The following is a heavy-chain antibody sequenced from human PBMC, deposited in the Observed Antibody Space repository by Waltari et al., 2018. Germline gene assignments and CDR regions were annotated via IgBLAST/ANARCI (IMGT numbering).Heavy chain of an antibody. V-gene: IGHV4-59*11. CDR3: AREVRFGDHYYFDY. D-gene: IGHD4-17*01. J-gene: IGHJ4*02. CDR2: IYYSGST. CDR1: GGSISSHY. Sequence: QVQLQESGPGLVKPSETLSLTCTVSGGSISSHYWRWIRQPPGKGLEWIGYIYYSGSTNYNPSLKSRVTISVDTSKNQFSLKLSSVTAADTAVYYCAREVRFGDHYYFDYWGQGTLVTVSS.